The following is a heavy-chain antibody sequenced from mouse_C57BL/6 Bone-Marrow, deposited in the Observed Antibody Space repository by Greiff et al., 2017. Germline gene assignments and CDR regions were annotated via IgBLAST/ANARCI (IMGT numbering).Heavy chain of an antibody. D-gene: IGHD1-1*01. V-gene: IGHV2-9-1*01. CDR1: GFSLTSYA. CDR2: IWTGGGT. J-gene: IGHJ2*01. CDR3: ARNVATTVVATDYFDY. Sequence: QVQLKQSGPGLVAPSQSLSITCTVSGFSLTSYAISWVRQPPGKGLEWLGVIWTGGGTNYNSALKSRLSISKDNSKSQVFLKMNSLQTDDTARYYWARNVATTVVATDYFDYWGQGTTLTVSS.